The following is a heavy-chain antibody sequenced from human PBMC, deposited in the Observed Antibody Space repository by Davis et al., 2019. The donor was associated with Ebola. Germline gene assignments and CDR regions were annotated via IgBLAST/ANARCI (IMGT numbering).Heavy chain of an antibody. Sequence: PGGSLRPSCAASGFTFSHDNMNWVRQAPGKGLEWVSSISNMGYYIYYADSVRGRFTIPRDNPKKSLYLQMSSLRAEDTAVYYCARGSDSGSYSPINWGQGTLVTVSS. CDR1: GFTFSHDN. J-gene: IGHJ4*02. V-gene: IGHV3-21*01. CDR3: ARGSDSGSYSPIN. D-gene: IGHD3-10*01. CDR2: ISNMGYYI.